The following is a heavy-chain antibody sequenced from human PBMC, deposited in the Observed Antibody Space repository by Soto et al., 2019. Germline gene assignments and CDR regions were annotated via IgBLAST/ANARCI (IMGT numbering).Heavy chain of an antibody. CDR1: GGSISSGGYY. CDR2: IHYTGST. D-gene: IGHD3-9*01. CDR3: ARRGNILTSYYDIWFCP. J-gene: IGHJ5*02. Sequence: SETLSLTCAVSGGSISSGGYYWSWIRQPPGKGLEYIGYIHYTGSTNSNPSLKSRVTISVDTSRNQFSLELSSVTAADTAVYYCARRGNILTSYYDIWFCPWGPGTLVTVSS. V-gene: IGHV4-61*08.